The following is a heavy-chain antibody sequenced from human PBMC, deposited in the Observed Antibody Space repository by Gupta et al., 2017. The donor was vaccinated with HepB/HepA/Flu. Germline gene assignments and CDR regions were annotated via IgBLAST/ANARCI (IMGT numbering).Heavy chain of an antibody. CDR1: GFTFSIYE. D-gene: IGHD2-8*01. V-gene: IGHV3-48*03. CDR2: ISSSGGTI. CDR3: AREGVGDAFDI. Sequence: EVQLVEPGGGLVQPGGSLRLSCEASGFTFSIYEMNWVRQAPGKGLEWVSYISSSGGTINYADSVEGRFTISRDNAKNSLYLQMNSLRAEETAVYYCAREGVGDAFDICGQWTMVTVSS. J-gene: IGHJ3*02.